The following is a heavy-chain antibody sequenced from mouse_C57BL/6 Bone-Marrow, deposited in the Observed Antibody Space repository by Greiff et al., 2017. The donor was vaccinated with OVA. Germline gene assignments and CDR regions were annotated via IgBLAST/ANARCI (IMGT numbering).Heavy chain of an antibody. CDR1: GYTFTNYW. Sequence: VQLKESGAELVRPGTSVKMSCKASGYTFTNYWIGWAKQRPGHGLEWIGDIYPGGGYTNYNEKFKGKATLTADKSSSTAYMQFSSLTSEDSAIYYCARSGSTVVAHYFDYWGQGTTLTVSS. CDR2: IYPGGGYT. V-gene: IGHV1-63*01. CDR3: ARSGSTVVAHYFDY. D-gene: IGHD1-1*01. J-gene: IGHJ2*01.